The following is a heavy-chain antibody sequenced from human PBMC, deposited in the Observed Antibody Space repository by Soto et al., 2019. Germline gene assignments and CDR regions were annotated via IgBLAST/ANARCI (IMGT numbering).Heavy chain of an antibody. CDR2: IKQDGSEK. J-gene: IGHJ4*02. CDR3: GRVPKIFGVVITNDY. V-gene: IGHV3-7*03. CDR1: GFTFNNYW. Sequence: GSLRLSCAASGFTFNNYWMSWVRQAPGKGLEWVANIKQDGSEKYYVDSVKGRFTISRDNAKNSLYLQMNSLRAEDTAVYYCGRVPKIFGVVITNDYWGQGTLVTVSS. D-gene: IGHD3-3*01.